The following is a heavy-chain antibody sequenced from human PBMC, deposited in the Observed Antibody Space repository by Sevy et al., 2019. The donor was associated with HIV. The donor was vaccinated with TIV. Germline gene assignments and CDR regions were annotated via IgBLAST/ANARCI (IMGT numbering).Heavy chain of an antibody. CDR3: AREYGGGPDY. CDR2: IKKDGSDR. J-gene: IGHJ4*02. Sequence: GGSLRLSCAASGFTFSSYWMTWVRQAPGKGLEWVANIKKDGSDRYYVASVKGRFTISRDNAENSGYLQMNSLRGEDTGVYYCAREYGGGPDYWGQGTLVTVSS. V-gene: IGHV3-7*01. D-gene: IGHD3-16*01. CDR1: GFTFSSYW.